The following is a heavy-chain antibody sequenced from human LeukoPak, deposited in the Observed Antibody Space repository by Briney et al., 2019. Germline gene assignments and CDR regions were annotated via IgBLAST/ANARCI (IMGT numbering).Heavy chain of an antibody. CDR3: ASLTFGPDY. D-gene: IGHD3-16*01. CDR2: TNTDGTWT. CDR1: GFTFNTYW. V-gene: IGHV3-74*01. Sequence: GGSLRLSCEASGFTFNTYWMHWVGQAPGMGLVWVAGTNTDGTWTNYADSVTGRFTISRDNVKNMLYLQMNSLRAEDTAVYYCASLTFGPDYWGQGTLVTVSS. J-gene: IGHJ4*02.